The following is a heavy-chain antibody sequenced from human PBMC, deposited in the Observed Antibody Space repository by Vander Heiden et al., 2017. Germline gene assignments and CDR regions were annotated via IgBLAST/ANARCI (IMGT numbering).Heavy chain of an antibody. CDR1: GDTFTGYY. V-gene: IGHV1-2*02. Sequence: QVQLVQSGAEVKKPGASVKVSCKASGDTFTGYYMHWVRQAPGQGLGWMGWINPNSGGQNYAQKGQGRVTMTRDTSISTAYMELSRMRYDDTAVYYCARVRAARRSDAFDIWGQGKMVTVS. J-gene: IGHJ3*02. CDR2: INPNSGGQ. D-gene: IGHD6-13*01. CDR3: ARVRAARRSDAFDI.